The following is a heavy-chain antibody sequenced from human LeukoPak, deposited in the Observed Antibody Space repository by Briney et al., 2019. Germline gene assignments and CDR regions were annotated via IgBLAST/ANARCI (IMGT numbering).Heavy chain of an antibody. J-gene: IGHJ3*01. V-gene: IGHV4-59*12. Sequence: KTSETLSLTCTVSGGSISSYYWSWIRQPPGKGLEWIGSIYYSGSTYYNPSLKSRVTISVDTSKNQFSLKLSSVTAADTALYYCARDMALWGQGTMVTVSS. D-gene: IGHD3-10*01. CDR2: IYYSGST. CDR1: GGSISSYY. CDR3: ARDMAL.